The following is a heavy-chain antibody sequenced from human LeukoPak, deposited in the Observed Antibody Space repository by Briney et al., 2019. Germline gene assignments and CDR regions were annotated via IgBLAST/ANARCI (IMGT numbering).Heavy chain of an antibody. V-gene: IGHV3-23*01. D-gene: IGHD5-12*01. CDR3: AKGGQTDRFDY. Sequence: GGSLRLSCAASGFTFTTYAMSWVRQAPGKGLEWVSGISGSGGNTYYADSVKGRFTISRDNSKSTLYLQMNSLRAEDTAVFYCAKGGQTDRFDYWGRGTLVTVSS. CDR2: ISGSGGNT. CDR1: GFTFTTYA. J-gene: IGHJ4*02.